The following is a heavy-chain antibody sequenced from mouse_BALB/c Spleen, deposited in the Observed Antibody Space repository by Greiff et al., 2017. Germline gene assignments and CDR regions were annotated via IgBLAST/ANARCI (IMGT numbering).Heavy chain of an antibody. D-gene: IGHD1-1*01. Sequence: EVQLVESGPGLVKPSQSLSLTCSVTGYSITSGYYWNWIRQFPGNKLEWMGYISYDGSNNYNPSLKNRISITRDTSKNQFFLKLNSVTTEDTATYYCARVDYGSSLFDYWGQGTTLTVSS. J-gene: IGHJ2*01. V-gene: IGHV3-6*02. CDR3: ARVDYGSSLFDY. CDR2: ISYDGSN. CDR1: GYSITSGYY.